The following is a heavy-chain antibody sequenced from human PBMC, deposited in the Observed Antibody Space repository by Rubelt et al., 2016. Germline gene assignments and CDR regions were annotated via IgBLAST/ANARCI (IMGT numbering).Heavy chain of an antibody. CDR2: IYYSGSN. CDR1: GGPLSSYY. CDR3: ARRPRGWNFDY. V-gene: IGHV4-59*05. Sequence: QVQLQESGPGLVKPSETLSLTCTISGGPLSSYYWSWIPQPPGQGLEWIGSIYYSGSNYYNPSLKSRVTISVDTAKNQFSLKLSSVTAADTAVYYCARRPRGWNFDYWGQGTLVTVSS. J-gene: IGHJ4*02. D-gene: IGHD6-19*01.